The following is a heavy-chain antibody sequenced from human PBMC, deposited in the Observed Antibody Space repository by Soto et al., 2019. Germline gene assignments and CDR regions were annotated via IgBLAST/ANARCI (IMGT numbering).Heavy chain of an antibody. V-gene: IGHV3-49*04. CDR2: IISKAYGGTT. CDR1: GFTFVYYA. CDR3: TSTWALLVVDWFDP. D-gene: IGHD2-8*02. Sequence: GGSLRLSCTASGFTFVYYAMSCVRQAPGKGLEWVGFIISKAYGGTTEYAASVKGRFTISRDDSKSIAYLQMNSLKTEDTAVYYCTSTWALLVVDWFDPWGQGTLVTVSS. J-gene: IGHJ5*02.